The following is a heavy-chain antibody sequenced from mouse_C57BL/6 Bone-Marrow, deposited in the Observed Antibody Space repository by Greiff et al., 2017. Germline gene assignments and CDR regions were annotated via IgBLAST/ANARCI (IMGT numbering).Heavy chain of an antibody. Sequence: EVQLQESGPGLVKPSQSLSLTCSVTGYSITSGYYWNWIRQFPGNKLEWMGYISYDGSNNYNPSLKNRISITRDTSKNQFFLKLNSVTTEDTATYYCARDLSSGPYYYAMDYWGQGTSVTVSS. V-gene: IGHV3-6*01. CDR2: ISYDGSN. D-gene: IGHD3-2*02. CDR1: GYSITSGYY. CDR3: ARDLSSGPYYYAMDY. J-gene: IGHJ4*01.